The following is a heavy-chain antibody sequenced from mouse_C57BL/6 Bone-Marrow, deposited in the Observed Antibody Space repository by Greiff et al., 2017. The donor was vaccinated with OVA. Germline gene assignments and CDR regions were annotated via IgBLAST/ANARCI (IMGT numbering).Heavy chain of an antibody. CDR2: ISSCGDYI. CDR1: GFTFSSYA. V-gene: IGHV5-9-1*02. Sequence: VQLKESGEGLVKPGGSLKLSCAASGFTFSSYAMSWVRQTPEKRLEWVAYISSCGDYIYYAHTVKGRSTISRDNARNTLYLQLSSLKSEDTAVYYGTRAGWVQGYWYFDDWGKGTTVTVSS. J-gene: IGHJ1*03. D-gene: IGHD2-3*01. CDR3: TRAGWVQGYWYFDD.